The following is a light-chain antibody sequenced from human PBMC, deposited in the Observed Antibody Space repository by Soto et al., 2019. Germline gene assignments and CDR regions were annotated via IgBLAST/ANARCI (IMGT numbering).Light chain of an antibody. V-gene: IGKV3-15*01. J-gene: IGKJ1*01. CDR3: QQYEKWPPTT. CDR1: QSVGSK. CDR2: DAS. Sequence: EILMTQSPATLAASPGERATLSCRASQSVGSKLAWYQQKPGQPPRLVMFDASIRATGVPARFSGGGSGTEFTLTISSLQYEDFALYYCQQYEKWPPTTFGQGTKVEIK.